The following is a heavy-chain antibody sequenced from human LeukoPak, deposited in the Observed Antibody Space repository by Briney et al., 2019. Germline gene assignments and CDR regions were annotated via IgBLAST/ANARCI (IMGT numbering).Heavy chain of an antibody. V-gene: IGHV4-59*01. CDR2: ICYSGST. D-gene: IGHD3-22*01. CDR3: ARDGDYYDSSGHGYFDY. Sequence: SETLSLTCTVSGGSISSYYWSWIRQPPGKGLEWIGYICYSGSTNYNPSLKSRVTISVDTSKNQFSLKLSSVTAADTAVYYCARDGDYYDSSGHGYFDYWGQGTLVTVSS. J-gene: IGHJ4*02. CDR1: GGSISSYY.